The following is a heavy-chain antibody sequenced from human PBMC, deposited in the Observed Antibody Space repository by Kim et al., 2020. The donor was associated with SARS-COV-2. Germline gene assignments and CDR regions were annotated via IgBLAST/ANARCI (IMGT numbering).Heavy chain of an antibody. Sequence: YYAHSVKGPFTISRDNAKNTLYLQMNSLRAEDTAVYYCAKVLLSGSPFDYWGQGTLVTVSS. CDR3: AKVLLSGSPFDY. V-gene: IGHV3-23*01. D-gene: IGHD3-10*01. J-gene: IGHJ4*02.